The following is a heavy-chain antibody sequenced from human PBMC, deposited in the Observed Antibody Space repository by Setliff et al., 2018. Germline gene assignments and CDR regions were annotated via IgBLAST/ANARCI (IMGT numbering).Heavy chain of an antibody. Sequence: GGSLRLSCVGSGFGFSDAWMTWVRQAPGKGLEWVGHIKSKAYGGTADYATAVKGRFSISRDDSKDTVFLQMNSLKTEDTGTYYCAHTSRVDHSGHYHFASWGQGPLVTVSS. V-gene: IGHV3-15*01. D-gene: IGHD2-21*02. CDR3: AHTSRVDHSGHYHFAS. CDR2: IKSKAYGGTA. J-gene: IGHJ4*02. CDR1: GFGFSDAW.